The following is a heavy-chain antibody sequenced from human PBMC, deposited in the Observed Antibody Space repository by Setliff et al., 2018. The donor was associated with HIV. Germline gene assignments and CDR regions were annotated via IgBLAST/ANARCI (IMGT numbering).Heavy chain of an antibody. CDR1: GGSISSSSYY. V-gene: IGHV4-39*07. Sequence: PSETLSLTCTVSGGSISSSSYYWGWIRQPPGKGLEWIGSIYYSGSTYYNPSLKSRVTISVDTSKNQFSLKLSSVTAADTAVYYCARDMYYYDSSGYSFDYWGQGTLVTVSS. CDR3: ARDMYYYDSSGYSFDY. D-gene: IGHD3-22*01. CDR2: IYYSGST. J-gene: IGHJ4*02.